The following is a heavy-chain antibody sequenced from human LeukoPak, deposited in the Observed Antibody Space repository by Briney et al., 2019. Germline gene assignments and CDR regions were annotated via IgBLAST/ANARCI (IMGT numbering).Heavy chain of an antibody. D-gene: IGHD3-10*02. CDR1: GFTFSSDW. CDR3: AEVGITMIGGV. J-gene: IGHJ6*04. Sequence: PGGSLRLSCEASGFTFSSDWMSWVRQAPEKGLEWVANIKEDGSEKYYVDSVRGRFTISRDNAKNSLYLQMNSLRAEDTAVYYCAEVGITMIGGVWGKGTTVTISS. V-gene: IGHV3-7*01. CDR2: IKEDGSEK.